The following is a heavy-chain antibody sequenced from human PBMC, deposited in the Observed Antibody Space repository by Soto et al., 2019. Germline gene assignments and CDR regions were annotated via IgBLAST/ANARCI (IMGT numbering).Heavy chain of an antibody. J-gene: IGHJ6*02. D-gene: IGHD3-9*01. V-gene: IGHV3-30-3*01. CDR3: ARERYDILTGFGMAV. Sequence: QVQLVESGGGVVQPGRSLRLSCAASGFTFSSYAMHWVRQAPGKGLEWVAVISYDGSNKYYADSVKGRFTISRDNSKKPIYMQMNSMRAEDTAVYYCARERYDILTGFGMAVWGHGTTVTVSS. CDR2: ISYDGSNK. CDR1: GFTFSSYA.